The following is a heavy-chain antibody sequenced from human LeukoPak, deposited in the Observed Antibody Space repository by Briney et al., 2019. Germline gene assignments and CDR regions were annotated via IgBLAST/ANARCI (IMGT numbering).Heavy chain of an antibody. CDR3: ARGGLRYYYSSCLDY. Sequence: IPSWASACSSSSNWFGRWRRLPRKRLLGWVIIFPGDSETKYSPSFKGHVTISADKSITTAYLQRSSVKASDTAMYYCARGGLRYYYSSCLDYWGQGTLVTVSS. D-gene: IGHD3-10*01. CDR2: IFPGDSET. V-gene: IGHV5-51*01. J-gene: IGHJ4*02. CDR1: ACSSSSNW.